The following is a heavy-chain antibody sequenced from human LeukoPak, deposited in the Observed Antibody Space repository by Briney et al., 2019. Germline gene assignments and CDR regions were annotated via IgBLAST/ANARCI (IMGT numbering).Heavy chain of an antibody. V-gene: IGHV4-61*02. D-gene: IGHD3-22*01. Sequence: SETLSLTCTVSGGSISSGDYYWSWIRQPAGKGLEWIGRICTSGSTTYNPSLKSRVTISGDTSENQFSLRLSSVTAADTAVYYCARASYSYDISGWVPFDYWGQGTLVTVSS. CDR1: GGSISSGDYY. J-gene: IGHJ4*02. CDR2: ICTSGST. CDR3: ARASYSYDISGWVPFDY.